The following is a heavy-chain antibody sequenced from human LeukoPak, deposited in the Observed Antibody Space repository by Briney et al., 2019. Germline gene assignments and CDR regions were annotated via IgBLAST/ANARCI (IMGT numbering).Heavy chain of an antibody. Sequence: SETLSLTCAVSGGSIISYYWSWLRQPPGKGLEWIGYIYYSGTTNYNPSFKSRVTISVDRSKNQFSLKLSSVTAADTAVYYCARGPGAMYFDFWGQGTLVTVSS. V-gene: IGHV4-59*01. CDR1: GGSIISYY. D-gene: IGHD2-2*01. J-gene: IGHJ4*02. CDR3: ARGPGAMYFDF. CDR2: IYYSGTT.